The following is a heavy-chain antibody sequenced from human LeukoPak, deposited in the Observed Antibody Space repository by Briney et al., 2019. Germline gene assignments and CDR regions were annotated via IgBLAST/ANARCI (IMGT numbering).Heavy chain of an antibody. D-gene: IGHD5-12*01. CDR1: GGSFSGYY. CDR3: ARGRGEDIVATIRVPYYYYGMDV. Sequence: SETLSLTCAVYGGSFSGYYWSWIRQPPGKGLEWIGEINHSESTNYNPSLKSRVTISVDTSKNQFSLKLSSVTAADTAVYYCARGRGEDIVATIRVPYYYYGMDVWGQGTTVTVSS. J-gene: IGHJ6*02. V-gene: IGHV4-34*01. CDR2: INHSEST.